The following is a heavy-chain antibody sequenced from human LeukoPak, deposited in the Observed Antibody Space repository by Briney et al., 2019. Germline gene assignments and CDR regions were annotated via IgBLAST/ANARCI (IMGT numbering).Heavy chain of an antibody. J-gene: IGHJ4*02. D-gene: IGHD2-21*02. CDR1: GFTSSSYG. Sequence: GRSLRLSCAASGFTSSSYGMHWVRQAPGKGLEWVAVISYDGSNKYSADSVKGRFTISRDNSKNTLFLQMNSLRAEDTAVYYCANLDCGGDCYSDSWGQGTLVTVSS. V-gene: IGHV3-30*18. CDR2: ISYDGSNK. CDR3: ANLDCGGDCYSDS.